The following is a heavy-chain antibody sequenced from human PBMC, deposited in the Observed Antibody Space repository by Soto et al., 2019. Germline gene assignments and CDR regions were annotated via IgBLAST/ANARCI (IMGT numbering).Heavy chain of an antibody. V-gene: IGHV3-33*01. Sequence: GGSLRLSCAASGFTFSSYGMHWVRQAPGKGLEWVAVIWYDGSNKYYADSVKGRFTISRDNSKNTLYLQMNSLRAEDTAVYYCASPLAAAEGSDAIDIWGQGIMVTVSS. D-gene: IGHD6-13*01. CDR1: GFTFSSYG. J-gene: IGHJ3*02. CDR3: ASPLAAAEGSDAIDI. CDR2: IWYDGSNK.